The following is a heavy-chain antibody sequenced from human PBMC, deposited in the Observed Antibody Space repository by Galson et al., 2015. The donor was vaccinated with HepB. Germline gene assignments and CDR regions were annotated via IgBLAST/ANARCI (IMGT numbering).Heavy chain of an antibody. CDR2: IIPILGIA. V-gene: IGHV1-69*04. CDR1: GGTFSSYA. Sequence: SVKVSCKASGGTFSSYAISWVRQAPGQGLEWMGRIIPILGIANYAQKFQGRVTITADKSTSTAYIELSSLRSEDTAVYYCASRLGGAVAGTSDYYYYGMDVWGQGTTVTVSS. D-gene: IGHD6-19*01. CDR3: ASRLGGAVAGTSDYYYYGMDV. J-gene: IGHJ6*02.